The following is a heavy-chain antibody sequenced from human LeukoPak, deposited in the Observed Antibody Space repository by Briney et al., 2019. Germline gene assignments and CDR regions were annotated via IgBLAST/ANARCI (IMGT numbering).Heavy chain of an antibody. Sequence: PGGYLRLSCASSGFTVSSNYMSWVRQARGKGLGWVSVIYIGGNTYYADSLKGRFTISRDNSKNTLYLQMNSLRAEDTAVYYCARGDIGGYFDYWGQGTLVTVSS. J-gene: IGHJ4*02. V-gene: IGHV3-53*01. CDR3: ARGDIGGYFDY. CDR1: GFTVSSNY. CDR2: IYIGGNT. D-gene: IGHD2-15*01.